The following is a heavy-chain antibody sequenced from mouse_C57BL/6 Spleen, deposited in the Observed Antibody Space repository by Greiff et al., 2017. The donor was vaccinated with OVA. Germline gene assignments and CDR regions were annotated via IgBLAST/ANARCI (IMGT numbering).Heavy chain of an antibody. CDR3: AREREYYGNSWFDY. D-gene: IGHD1-1*01. J-gene: IGHJ2*01. CDR1: GFNIKDYY. V-gene: IGHV14-2*01. Sequence: EVQLQQSGAELVKPGASVSFTCTASGFNIKDYYMHWVQQRTEQGLEWIGRIDPEDGATKYAPTIQGLGTITADTSPNTVYLPLSSLTTDDTATYYCAREREYYGNSWFDYWGQGTPLTVSA. CDR2: IDPEDGAT.